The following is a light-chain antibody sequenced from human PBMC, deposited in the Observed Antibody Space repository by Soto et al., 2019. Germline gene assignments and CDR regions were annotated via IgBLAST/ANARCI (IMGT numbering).Light chain of an antibody. Sequence: DIVMTQSPLSLPVTPGEPASISCRSSQSLLHSNGYNYLDWYLQKPGQSPQLLIFLGSNRASGVHDRFSGSGSGTDFTLKITRVEAGDVGVYYCMKGLKNPQKFGQGTKVEIK. CDR2: LGS. CDR1: QSLLHSNGYNY. V-gene: IGKV2-28*01. CDR3: MKGLKNPQK. J-gene: IGKJ1*01.